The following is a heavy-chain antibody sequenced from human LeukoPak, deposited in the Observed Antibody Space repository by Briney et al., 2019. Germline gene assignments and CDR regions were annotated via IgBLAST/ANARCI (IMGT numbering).Heavy chain of an antibody. Sequence: PGGSLRLSCAASGFTFDDYTMHWVRQAPGKGLEWVSAISGSGGSTYYADSVKGRFTISRDNSKNTLYLQMNSLRAEDTAVYYCAKDTARYGDYVWGQGTLVTVSS. CDR3: AKDTARYGDYV. CDR2: ISGSGGST. CDR1: GFTFDDYT. J-gene: IGHJ4*02. D-gene: IGHD4-17*01. V-gene: IGHV3-23*01.